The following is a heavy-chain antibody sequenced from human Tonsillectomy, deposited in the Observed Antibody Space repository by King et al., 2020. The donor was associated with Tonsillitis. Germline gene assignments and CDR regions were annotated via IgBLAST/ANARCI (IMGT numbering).Heavy chain of an antibody. CDR2: IIPILGIA. V-gene: IGHV1-69*04. CDR3: ARVAWELGHDAFDI. CDR1: GGTFSSYA. D-gene: IGHD1-26*01. Sequence: VQLVQSGAEVKKPGSSVKVSCKASGGTFSSYAISWVRQAPGQGLEWMGRIIPILGIANYAQKFQGRVTITADKSTSTAYMELSSLRSEDTAVYYCARVAWELGHDAFDIWGQGTMVTVSS. J-gene: IGHJ3*02.